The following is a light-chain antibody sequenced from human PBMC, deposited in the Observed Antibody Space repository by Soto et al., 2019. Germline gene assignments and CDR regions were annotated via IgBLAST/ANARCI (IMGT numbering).Light chain of an antibody. CDR2: GAS. CDR1: QSVSSY. V-gene: IGKV3-20*01. J-gene: IGKJ5*01. Sequence: EIVLTQSPGTLSLSPGERATLSCRASQSVSSYLAWYQQKPGQAPRLLISGASSRATGIPDRFSGSGSGTDFTLTISRLEPEDFALYYCQQYGHSPITFGQGTRLEMK. CDR3: QQYGHSPIT.